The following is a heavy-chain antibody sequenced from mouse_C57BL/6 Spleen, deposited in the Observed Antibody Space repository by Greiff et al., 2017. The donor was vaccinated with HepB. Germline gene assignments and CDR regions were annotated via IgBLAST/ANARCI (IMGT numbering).Heavy chain of an antibody. CDR1: GYSFTGYY. CDR2: INPSTGGT. CDR3: ARPITTVVATDWYFDV. V-gene: IGHV1-42*01. D-gene: IGHD1-1*01. J-gene: IGHJ1*03. Sequence: VQLQQSGPELVKPGASVKISCKASGYSFTGYYMNWVKQSPEKSLEWIGEINPSTGGTTYNQKFKAKATLTVDKSSSTAYMQLKSLTSEDSAVYYCARPITTVVATDWYFDVWGTGTTVTVSS.